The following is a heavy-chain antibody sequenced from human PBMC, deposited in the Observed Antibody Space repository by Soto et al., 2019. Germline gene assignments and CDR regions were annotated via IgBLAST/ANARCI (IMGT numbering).Heavy chain of an antibody. Sequence: QVQLVESGGGVVQPGRSLRLSCAASGFTFSSYGMHWVRQAPGKGLEWVALISYDGTNKYYADSVKGRFTISRDNSKNTRYLQMNSLRPEDTAVYYCAKTRGRGTNYYYYGMDVWGQGTTVTVSS. CDR1: GFTFSSYG. V-gene: IGHV3-30*18. D-gene: IGHD3-10*01. CDR2: ISYDGTNK. J-gene: IGHJ6*02. CDR3: AKTRGRGTNYYYYGMDV.